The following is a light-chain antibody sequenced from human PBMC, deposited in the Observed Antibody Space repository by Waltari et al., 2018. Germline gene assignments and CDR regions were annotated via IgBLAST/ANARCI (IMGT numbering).Light chain of an antibody. CDR1: QSIRNY. CDR3: QQGYSTLWT. CDR2: SAS. V-gene: IGKV1-39*01. J-gene: IGKJ1*01. Sequence: DLQITLSPSSLSASVGDRVTLTCRAGQSIRNYLHWYPQKPGKAPKLLIYSASSLQSGVPYRFSGSGSGTDFTLTISRLQPEDFATYYCQQGYSTLWTFGQGTKVEIK.